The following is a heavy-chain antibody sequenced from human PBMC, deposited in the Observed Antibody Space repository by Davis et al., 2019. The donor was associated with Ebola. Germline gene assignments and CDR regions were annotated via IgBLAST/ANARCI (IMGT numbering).Heavy chain of an antibody. CDR3: ANDRLDY. J-gene: IGHJ4*02. D-gene: IGHD3-9*01. V-gene: IGHV3-7*01. CDR2: LKGDGSDK. Sequence: GESLKISCAASGCNESTSWMTWVRHAPGKGLEWVATLKGDGSDKYYVDSVKGRFTISRDTAKNSLYLQMNSLRSEDSAVYYCANDRLDYWGQGALVTVSS. CDR1: GCNESTSW.